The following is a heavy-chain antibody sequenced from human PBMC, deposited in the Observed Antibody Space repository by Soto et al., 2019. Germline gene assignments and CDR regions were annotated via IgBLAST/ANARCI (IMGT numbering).Heavy chain of an antibody. Sequence: CTVVGGKGVGRGDCWIWNRQPPGKGLEWIGYFYYSGSTKYNPSLKSRVTILEDTSKNQFSLKLNSVTAADTAVYYCAREGRMGTFDYWGQGALVTVSS. J-gene: IGHJ4*02. CDR1: GGKGVGRGDC. CDR2: FYYSGST. V-gene: IGHV4-61*08. D-gene: IGHD1-1*01. CDR3: AREGRMGTFDY.